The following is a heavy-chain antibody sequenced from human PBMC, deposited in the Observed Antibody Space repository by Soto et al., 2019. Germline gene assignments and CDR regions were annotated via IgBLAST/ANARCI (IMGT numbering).Heavy chain of an antibody. CDR1: GFTVSGNY. J-gene: IGHJ4*02. Sequence: EVQLVETGGGLIQPGGSLRLSCAASGFTVSGNYMSWVRQAPGKGLEWVSVIYNGGGTYYADSVKGRFTISRDNSKNTLYLQRNRLRAEDTAVYYCASTRGSSSDCWGQGTLVTVSS. CDR3: ASTRGSSSDC. D-gene: IGHD6-6*01. V-gene: IGHV3-53*02. CDR2: IYNGGGT.